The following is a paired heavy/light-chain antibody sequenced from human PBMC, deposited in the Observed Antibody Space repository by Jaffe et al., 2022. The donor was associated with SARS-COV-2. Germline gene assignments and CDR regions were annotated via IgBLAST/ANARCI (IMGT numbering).Heavy chain of an antibody. CDR1: GFTFSNYI. Sequence: EVQLVESGGGLVKPGGSLRLSCAASGFTFSNYIMHWVRQAPGKGLEWVSSISGDTNYRYYADSVKGRFSVSRDNARNSLYLQMERLGAEDTAVYYCASPIDAPQDHGDSEFLPIRYYYYGMDVWGQGTTVTVSS. J-gene: IGHJ6*02. CDR2: ISGDTNYR. V-gene: IGHV3-21*01. CDR3: ASPIDAPQDHGDSEFLPIRYYYYGMDV. D-gene: IGHD4-17*01.
Light chain of an antibody. CDR2: MLS. CDR1: QSLFDRADGNTY. V-gene: IGKV2-40*01. J-gene: IGKJ2*01. CDR3: MQRVESTYT. Sequence: DIVMTQTPLSLPVTPGEPASISCRSSQSLFDRADGNTYLDWYLQKPGQSPQLLIYMLSYRASGVPDRFSGSGSGTDFTLKISRVEAGDVGVYYCMQRVESTYTFGQGTKLEI.